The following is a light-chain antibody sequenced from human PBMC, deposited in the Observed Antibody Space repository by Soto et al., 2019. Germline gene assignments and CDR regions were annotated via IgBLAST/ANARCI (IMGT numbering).Light chain of an antibody. CDR1: TSFVGSYNF. Sequence: QSVLTQPASVSGSPGQSITISCTGTTSFVGSYNFVSWYQQLPGKAPQVLIYEDTKRPCGVSNRFSGSISGSTASLTISGLQAEDEADYLCCSYVGASTYVFGTGTKLTVL. J-gene: IGLJ1*01. V-gene: IGLV2-23*01. CDR3: CSYVGASTYV. CDR2: EDT.